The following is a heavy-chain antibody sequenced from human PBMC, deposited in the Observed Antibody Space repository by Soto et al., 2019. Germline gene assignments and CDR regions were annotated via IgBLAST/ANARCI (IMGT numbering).Heavy chain of an antibody. CDR3: ARHKGLDIAARYGMDV. Sequence: GGSLRLSCVASEFIFNTHWMSWVRQAPGKGLEWVASINQDGSAKKYGKSVEGRFTISRDNDKNSLYLQMNNLSADDTAVYYCARHKGLDIAARYGMDVWGQGTTVTVSS. J-gene: IGHJ6*02. CDR1: EFIFNTHW. V-gene: IGHV3-7*03. D-gene: IGHD6-6*01. CDR2: INQDGSAK.